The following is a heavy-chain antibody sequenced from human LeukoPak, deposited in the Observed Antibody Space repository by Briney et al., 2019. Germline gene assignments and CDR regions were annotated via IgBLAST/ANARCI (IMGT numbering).Heavy chain of an antibody. V-gene: IGHV3-9*01. CDR2: SSWNAEIT. J-gene: IGHJ3*01. CDR3: ATALLGSGPIDDAFDL. D-gene: IGHD3-10*01. Sequence: PGGSLRLSCVASGFTFDHFAMHWVRQAPGRGLEWVSGSSWNAEITHYADSVKGRFTISRDNAKNSLYLQMESLRPDDTALYYCATALLGSGPIDDAFDLWGQGTIVTVSS. CDR1: GFTFDHFA.